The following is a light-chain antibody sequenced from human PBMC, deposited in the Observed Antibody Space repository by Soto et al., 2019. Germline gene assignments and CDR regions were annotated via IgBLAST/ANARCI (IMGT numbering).Light chain of an antibody. CDR1: QSVSSSY. CDR2: GAS. CDR3: HQRSSWPLS. Sequence: EIVLTQSPGTLSLSPGERATLSCRASQSVSSSYLAWYQQKPGQAPRLLIYGASSRATGIPDRFSGSGSGTDFTLTISSLEPEDFAVYYCHQRSSWPLSFGGGTKVDIK. V-gene: IGKV3D-20*02. J-gene: IGKJ4*01.